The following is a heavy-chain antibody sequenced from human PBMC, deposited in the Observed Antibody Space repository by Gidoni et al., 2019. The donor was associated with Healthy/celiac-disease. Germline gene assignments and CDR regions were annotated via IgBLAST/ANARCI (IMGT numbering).Heavy chain of an antibody. J-gene: IGHJ4*02. CDR3: ARGIDYDFWSGYSDY. Sequence: QVQLQESGPGLVKPSQTLSLTCTVSGGSISSGSYYWSWFRQPAGKGLEWIGRIYTSGSTNYNPSLKSRVTISVDTSKNQFSLKLSSVTAADTAVYYCARGIDYDFWSGYSDYWGQGTLVTVSS. V-gene: IGHV4-61*02. CDR2: IYTSGST. CDR1: GGSISSGSYY. D-gene: IGHD3-3*01.